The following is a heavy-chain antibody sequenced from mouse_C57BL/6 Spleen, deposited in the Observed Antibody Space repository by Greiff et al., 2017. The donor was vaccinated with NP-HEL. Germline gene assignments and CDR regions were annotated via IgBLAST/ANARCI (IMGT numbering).Heavy chain of an antibody. V-gene: IGHV1-42*01. Sequence: VQLQQSGPELVKPGASVKISCKASGYSFTGYYMHWVKQSPEKSLEWIGEINPSTGGTNYNQKFKAKATLTVDKSSSTAYMQLNSLTSEDSAVYYCATLTVTGAMDYWGQGTSVTVSS. D-gene: IGHD2-5*01. J-gene: IGHJ4*01. CDR1: GYSFTGYY. CDR3: ATLTVTGAMDY. CDR2: INPSTGGT.